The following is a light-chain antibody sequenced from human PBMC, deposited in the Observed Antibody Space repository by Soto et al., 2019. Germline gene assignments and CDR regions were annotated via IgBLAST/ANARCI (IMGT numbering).Light chain of an antibody. V-gene: IGKV3-15*01. J-gene: IGKJ1*01. Sequence: EIVMTQSPVTLSVSPGERATLSCRASQSVSSNLAWYQQKPGQAPSLLIYGAFTRATGIPARFSGTGSGTEFTLTISSLQSEDFALYYCQQYNDWPRTFGQGT. CDR1: QSVSSN. CDR3: QQYNDWPRT. CDR2: GAF.